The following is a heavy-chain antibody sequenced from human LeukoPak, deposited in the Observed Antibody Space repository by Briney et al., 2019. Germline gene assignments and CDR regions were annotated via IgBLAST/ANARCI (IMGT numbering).Heavy chain of an antibody. CDR3: ARLKLYYGSGTYYDY. CDR1: GGSFTDYY. CDR2: INHSGSA. V-gene: IGHV4-34*01. Sequence: SETLSLTCAVYGGSFTDYYWSWLRQPPGKGLEWIGEINHSGSANYNPSLKSRVTISVDTSKNQFSLKLNSVTAADTAVYYCARLKLYYGSGTYYDYWGQGPLVTVSS. D-gene: IGHD3-10*01. J-gene: IGHJ4*02.